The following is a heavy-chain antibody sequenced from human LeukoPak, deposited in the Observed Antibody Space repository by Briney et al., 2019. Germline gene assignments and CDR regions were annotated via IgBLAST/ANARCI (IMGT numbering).Heavy chain of an antibody. CDR3: AKDLPYYYDSSGYYYIGDAFDI. V-gene: IGHV3-30*02. CDR1: GFTFSTHG. J-gene: IGHJ3*02. Sequence: GGSLRLSCAASGFTFSTHGMHWVRQAPGKGLEWVAFIRYDGINKYYADSVKGRFTISRDNSKNTLYLQMNSLRAEDTAVYYCAKDLPYYYDSSGYYYIGDAFDIWGQGTMVTVSS. D-gene: IGHD3-22*01. CDR2: IRYDGINK.